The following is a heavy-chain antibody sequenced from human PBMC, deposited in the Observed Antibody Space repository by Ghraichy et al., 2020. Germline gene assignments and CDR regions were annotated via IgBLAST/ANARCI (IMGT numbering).Heavy chain of an antibody. CDR2: LSGSGRSV. J-gene: IGHJ6*03. Sequence: GGSLRLSCAVSGFNFSTFAMAWVRQAPGKGLDWVSSLSGSGRSVFYAVSVRGRFSMSRDNSKNTMYLQMNNLGVEDTATYYCAKVRAQFQPSYHMNIWGQGTAVTVAS. V-gene: IGHV3-23*01. CDR3: AKVRAQFQPSYHMNI. CDR1: GFNFSTFA. D-gene: IGHD5-24*01.